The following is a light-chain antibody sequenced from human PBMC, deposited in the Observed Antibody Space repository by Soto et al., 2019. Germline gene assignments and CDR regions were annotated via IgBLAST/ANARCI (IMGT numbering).Light chain of an antibody. CDR3: QQSYRSPHT. J-gene: IGKJ2*01. CDR1: QGVSAY. CDR2: TAS. Sequence: DIQMTQSPSSLSASVGDTATITCRASQGVSAYFLWYQQTQGRAPKLLIYTASNLVSGVPSRFSGSGSGTNFTLTISSLQPEDFATYYSQQSYRSPHTFGQGTKLETK. V-gene: IGKV1-39*01.